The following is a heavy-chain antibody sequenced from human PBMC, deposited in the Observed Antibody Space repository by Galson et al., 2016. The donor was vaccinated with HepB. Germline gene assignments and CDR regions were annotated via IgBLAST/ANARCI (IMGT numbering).Heavy chain of an antibody. D-gene: IGHD1-1*01. CDR2: TGGRDGGT. V-gene: IGHV3-23*02. J-gene: IGHJ6*02. CDR1: GFTFSRSA. CDR3: ANMSWNDGHSYYGVDV. Sequence: SLRLSCAASGFTFSRSAMTWFRQVPGKGLEWVSSTGGRDGGTFYRDSVKGRFTSSRDNSKNTLILHMSSLRCDDTGTYFCANMSWNDGHSYYGVDVWGQGTTVPVSS.